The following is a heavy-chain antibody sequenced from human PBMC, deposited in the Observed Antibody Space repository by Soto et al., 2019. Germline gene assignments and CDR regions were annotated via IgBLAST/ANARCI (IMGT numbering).Heavy chain of an antibody. Sequence: GASVKVSCKTSGHTFNSSDISGVRQAPGKGLEWMGWISIDNGNTRYAQNFQGKITVTTDTSTRRAYMELRSLRSEDTAIYYCASHRRNCTAGSCRRNWFDPWGQGTLVTVSS. J-gene: IGHJ5*02. V-gene: IGHV1-18*01. CDR2: ISIDNGNT. D-gene: IGHD2-15*01. CDR1: GHTFNSSD. CDR3: ASHRRNCTAGSCRRNWFDP.